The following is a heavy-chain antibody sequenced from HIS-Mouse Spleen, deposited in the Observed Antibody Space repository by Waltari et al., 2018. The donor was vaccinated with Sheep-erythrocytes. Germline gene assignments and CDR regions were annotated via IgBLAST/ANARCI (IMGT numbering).Heavy chain of an antibody. CDR3: ARVASGATFDY. V-gene: IGHV3-21*01. CDR1: GFTFSSYS. Sequence: EVQLVESGGGLVKPGGSLRLSCAASGFTFSSYSMNWVRQAPGKGLEGHSSIRSSSSYTYYADSVKGRFTISRHNAKNSLYLQMNSLRAEDTSVYYCARVASGATFDYWGQGTLVTVSS. D-gene: IGHD1-26*01. J-gene: IGHJ4*02. CDR2: IRSSSSYT.